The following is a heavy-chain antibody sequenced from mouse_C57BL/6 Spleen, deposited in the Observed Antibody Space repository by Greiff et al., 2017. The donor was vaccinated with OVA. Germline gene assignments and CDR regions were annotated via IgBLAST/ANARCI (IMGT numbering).Heavy chain of an antibody. Sequence: QVQLQQPGAELVKPGASVKMSCKASGYTFTSYWITWVKQRPGQGLEWIGDIYPGSGSTNYNEKFKSKATLTVDTSSSTAYMQLSSLTSEDSAVYYCARGEANYGNYGYFDVWGTGTTVTVSS. V-gene: IGHV1-55*01. D-gene: IGHD2-1*01. CDR2: IYPGSGST. CDR1: GYTFTSYW. CDR3: ARGEANYGNYGYFDV. J-gene: IGHJ1*03.